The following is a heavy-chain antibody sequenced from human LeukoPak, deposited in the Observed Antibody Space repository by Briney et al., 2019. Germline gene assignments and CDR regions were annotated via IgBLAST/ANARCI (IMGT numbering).Heavy chain of an antibody. CDR1: GYTFTGYY. V-gene: IGHV1-2*02. D-gene: IGHD3-10*01. J-gene: IGHJ5*02. CDR2: INPNSGGT. CDR3: AREGLRGVIGDNWFDP. Sequence: VASVKVSCKASGYTFTGYYMHWVRQAPGQGLEWMGWINPNSGGTNYAQKFQGRVTMTSDTSISTAYMELSRLRSDDTAVYYCAREGLRGVIGDNWFDPWGQGTLVTVSS.